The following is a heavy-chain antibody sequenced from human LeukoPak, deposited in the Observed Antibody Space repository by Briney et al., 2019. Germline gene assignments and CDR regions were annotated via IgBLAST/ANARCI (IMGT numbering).Heavy chain of an antibody. CDR2: IYSGGST. CDR3: ARGHNYGYKYYFDY. J-gene: IGHJ4*02. D-gene: IGHD5-18*01. V-gene: IGHV3-53*01. CDR1: GLTVNSNY. Sequence: PGGSLRLSCAASGLTVNSNYMNWVRQAPGKGLEWVSVIYSGGSTYYADSVKGRFTISRDNSKNTLYLQMNSLRAEDTAVYYCARGHNYGYKYYFDYWGQGTLVTVSS.